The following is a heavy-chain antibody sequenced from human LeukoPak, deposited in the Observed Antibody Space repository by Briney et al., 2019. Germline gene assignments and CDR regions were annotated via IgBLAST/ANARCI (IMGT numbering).Heavy chain of an antibody. J-gene: IGHJ3*02. CDR2: INTNTGNP. Sequence: AASVKVSCKASGYTFTSYGISWVRQAPGQGLEWMGWINTNTGNPTYAQGFTGRFVFSLDTSVSTAYLQISSLKAEDTAVYYCARWELLPTNDAFDIWGQGTMVTVSS. CDR3: ARWELLPTNDAFDI. CDR1: GYTFTSYG. D-gene: IGHD1-26*01. V-gene: IGHV7-4-1*02.